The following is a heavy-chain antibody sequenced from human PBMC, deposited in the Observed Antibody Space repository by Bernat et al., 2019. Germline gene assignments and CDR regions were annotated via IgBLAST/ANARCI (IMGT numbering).Heavy chain of an antibody. CDR3: AREGGVAAGTK. CDR1: GGSFSGYY. CDR2: INHSGST. Sequence: QVQLQQWGAGLLKPSETLSLTCAVYGGSFSGYYWSWIRQPPGKGREWMGEINHSGSTNYNPSLKSRVTISVDTSKNQFSLKLSSVTAADTAVYYCAREGGVAAGTKWGQGTLVTVSS. V-gene: IGHV4-34*01. D-gene: IGHD6-13*01. J-gene: IGHJ4*02.